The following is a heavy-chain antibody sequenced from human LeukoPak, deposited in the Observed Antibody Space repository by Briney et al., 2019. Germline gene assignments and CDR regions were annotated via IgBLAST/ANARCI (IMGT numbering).Heavy chain of an antibody. D-gene: IGHD6-13*01. CDR1: GYTFTSYY. CDR2: INPSGGST. V-gene: IGHV1-46*01. Sequence: ASVKVSCKASGYTFTSYYMHWVRQAPGQGLEWMGIINPSGGSTSYAQKFQGRVTMTRDTSTGTVYMELSSLRSEDTAVYYCARAGAVRAAAGTLNYWGQGTLVTVSS. CDR3: ARAGAVRAAAGTLNY. J-gene: IGHJ4*02.